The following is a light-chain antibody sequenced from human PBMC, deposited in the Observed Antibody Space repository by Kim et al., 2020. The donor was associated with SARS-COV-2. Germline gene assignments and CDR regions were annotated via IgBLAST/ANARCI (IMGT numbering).Light chain of an antibody. CDR1: STNNGSNY. CDR2: RNT. V-gene: IGLV1-47*01. CDR3: AAWDDGLSGGV. Sequence: GKRVTISCTGSSTNNGSNYVYWCPQFQGTAPKLLIARNTHRPSGVPDRFSGSKSGTSASLAISGLRSEDEADYYCAAWDDGLSGGVFGGGTQLTVL. J-gene: IGLJ2*01.